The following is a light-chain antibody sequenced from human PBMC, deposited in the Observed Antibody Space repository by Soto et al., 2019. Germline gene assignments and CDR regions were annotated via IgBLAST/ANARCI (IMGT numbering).Light chain of an antibody. V-gene: IGKV3-15*01. J-gene: IGKJ5*01. Sequence: EIVMMQSPATLSVSPGERVTLSCRASQSVSSNLAWYQQKSGQAPRLLIYGASTRATGIPARFSGSGSGTVFTLTISSLQSEVFAIYSCRKYNNWPPVTFGQGTRREIK. CDR2: GAS. CDR3: RKYNNWPPVT. CDR1: QSVSSN.